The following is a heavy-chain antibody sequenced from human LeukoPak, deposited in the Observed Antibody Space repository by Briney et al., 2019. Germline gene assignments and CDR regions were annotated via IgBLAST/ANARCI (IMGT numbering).Heavy chain of an antibody. J-gene: IGHJ4*02. V-gene: IGHV3-48*04. CDR2: ISSSSSTI. CDR3: ARVRGIAVAGEIDY. Sequence: GGSLRLSCAASGFTFSSYAMNWVRQAPWKGLEWVSYISSSSSTIYYTDSVKGRFTISRDNAKNSLYLQMNSLRAEDTAVYYCARVRGIAVAGEIDYWGQGTLVTVSS. D-gene: IGHD6-19*01. CDR1: GFTFSSYA.